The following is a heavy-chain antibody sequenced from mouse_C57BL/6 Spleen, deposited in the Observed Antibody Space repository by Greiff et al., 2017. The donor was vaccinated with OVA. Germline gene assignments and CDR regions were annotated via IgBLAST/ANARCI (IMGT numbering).Heavy chain of an antibody. V-gene: IGHV5-16*01. CDR2: INYDGSST. D-gene: IGHD3-2*02. CDR1: GFTFSDYY. Sequence: EVHLVESEGGLVQPGSSMKLSCTASGFTFSDYYMAWVRQVPEKGLEWVANINYDGSSTYYLDSLKSRFIISRDNAKNILYLQMSSLKSEDTATYYCARDCGSSGFDYWGQGTTLTVSS. J-gene: IGHJ2*01. CDR3: ARDCGSSGFDY.